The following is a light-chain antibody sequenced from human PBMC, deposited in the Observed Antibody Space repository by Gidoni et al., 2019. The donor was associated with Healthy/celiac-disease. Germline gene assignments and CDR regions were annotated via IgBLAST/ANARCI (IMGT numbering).Light chain of an antibody. J-gene: IGKJ1*01. V-gene: IGKV4-1*01. CDR2: WES. Sequence: DIVITQSPDSLAVSLVERATINCKSSQSVLYSSNNKNYLAWYQQKPGKPPKLLIYWESTREYGVPDRLSGSGSGTDLTLTISSLQAEDVAVYYCQQYYSTPGWTFGQGTKVEIK. CDR3: QQYYSTPGWT. CDR1: QSVLYSSNNKNY.